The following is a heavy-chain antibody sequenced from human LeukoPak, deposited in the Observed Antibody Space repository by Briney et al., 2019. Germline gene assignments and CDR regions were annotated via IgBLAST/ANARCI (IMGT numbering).Heavy chain of an antibody. V-gene: IGHV3-23*01. J-gene: IGHJ4*02. D-gene: IGHD5-12*01. CDR2: ISGSDGST. CDR1: GFTFASYD. Sequence: GGSLRLSCAASGFTFASYDMSWVRQAPGKGLEWVSAISGSDGSTYYADSVKGRFTISRDNSKNTLYLQMNSLRAEDTAVYYCAWGSGYDFRYWGQGTLVTVSS. CDR3: AWGSGYDFRY.